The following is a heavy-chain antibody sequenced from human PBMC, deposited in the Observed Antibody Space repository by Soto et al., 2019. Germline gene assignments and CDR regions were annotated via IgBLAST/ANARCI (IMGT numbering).Heavy chain of an antibody. J-gene: IGHJ5*02. CDR1: GGSISSCGYY. D-gene: IGHD2-15*01. Sequence: PSETLSLTCTVSGGSISSCGYYWSWIRQHPGKGLEWIGYIYYSGSTYYNPSLKSRVTISVDTSKNQFSLKLSSVTAADTAVYYCARVSGVAANNNWFDPWGQGTLVTVSS. CDR2: IYYSGST. CDR3: ARVSGVAANNNWFDP. V-gene: IGHV4-31*03.